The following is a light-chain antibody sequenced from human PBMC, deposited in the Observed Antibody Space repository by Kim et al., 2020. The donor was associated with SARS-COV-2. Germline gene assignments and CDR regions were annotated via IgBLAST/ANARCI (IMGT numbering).Light chain of an antibody. CDR3: QARDSNTAV. CDR2: QDN. V-gene: IGLV3-1*01. J-gene: IGLJ2*01. CDR1: KLGDKY. Sequence: SYELTQPPSVSVSPGQTASITCSGDKLGDKYACWYQQKPGQSPVLVIYQDNKRPSGIPERFSGSNSGNTATLTISGTQPMDEADYYCQARDSNTAVFGGG.